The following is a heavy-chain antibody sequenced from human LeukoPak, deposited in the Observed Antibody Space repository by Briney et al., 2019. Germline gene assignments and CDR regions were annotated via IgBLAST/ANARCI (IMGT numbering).Heavy chain of an antibody. CDR1: GFTLKNYG. J-gene: IGHJ3*02. D-gene: IGHD4-11*01. CDR3: ARTATVTSEGAFDI. CDR2: ISSSSSYI. Sequence: GGSLRLSCAASGFTLKNYGLNWVRQAPGRGLEWVSSISSSSSYIYYADSVKGRFTISRDNAKNSLYLQMNSLRAEDTAVYYCARTATVTSEGAFDIWGQGTMVTVSS. V-gene: IGHV3-21*01.